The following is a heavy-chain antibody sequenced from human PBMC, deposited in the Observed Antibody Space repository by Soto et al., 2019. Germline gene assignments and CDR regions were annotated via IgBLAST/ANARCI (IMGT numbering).Heavy chain of an antibody. CDR2: IYPSDSDT. Sequence: HGLSLKISCKGSGYSLTSYWIVRVRQMPGKGLEWMGIIYPSDSDTRYSPSLQGQVTISVDKSISTAYLQWSSLKASDTAMYYCARGGNSALNWFGPWGQGTLVTVSS. CDR3: ARGGNSALNWFGP. D-gene: IGHD5-12*01. V-gene: IGHV5-51*01. J-gene: IGHJ5*02. CDR1: GYSLTSYW.